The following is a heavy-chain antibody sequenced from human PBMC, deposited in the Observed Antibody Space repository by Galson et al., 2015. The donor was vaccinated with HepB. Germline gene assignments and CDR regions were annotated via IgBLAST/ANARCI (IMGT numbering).Heavy chain of an antibody. CDR1: GYTFTGYY. J-gene: IGHJ4*02. CDR2: INPNSGET. V-gene: IGHV1-2*02. D-gene: IGHD3-10*01. Sequence: SVKVSCKASGYTFTGYYMHWVRQAPGQGLEWMGWINPNSGETIYAQKFQGRVTMTEDTSTDTAYMEVSSLRSEDTAVYYCATDIPSPSGPGSGYWGQGTLVTVSS. CDR3: ATDIPSPSGPGSGY.